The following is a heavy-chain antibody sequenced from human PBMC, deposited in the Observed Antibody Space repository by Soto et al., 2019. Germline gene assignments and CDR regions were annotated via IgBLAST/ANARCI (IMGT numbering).Heavy chain of an antibody. CDR3: AKDRPTTSSSKMDV. CDR1: GVTFCTFA. CDR2: ISGGGDGT. D-gene: IGHD6-6*01. V-gene: IGHV3-23*01. Sequence: GWSLRLSCAASGVTFCTFAVSWVRQTPGKGLEWVSTISGGGDGTYYADSVKGRFTISRDNSKNTMYLQMDSLRAEDTAVYYCAKDRPTTSSSKMDVWGKGTTVTVSS. J-gene: IGHJ6*04.